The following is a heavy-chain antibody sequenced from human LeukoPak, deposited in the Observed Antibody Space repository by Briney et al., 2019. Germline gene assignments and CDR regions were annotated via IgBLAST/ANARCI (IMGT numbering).Heavy chain of an antibody. J-gene: IGHJ4*02. V-gene: IGHV3-23*01. CDR2: ITGSGTNR. CDR1: GFTFSNHA. CDR3: VIWGDYDVLTGYYVPDY. D-gene: IGHD3-9*01. Sequence: GASLRLSCVASGFTFSNHAMSWVRQAPGKGLEWVSAITGSGTNRYYAGSLKGRFTTSRDNSKNTVFLQMNSLRREDTAIYYCVIWGDYDVLTGYYVPDYWGQETLVTVAS.